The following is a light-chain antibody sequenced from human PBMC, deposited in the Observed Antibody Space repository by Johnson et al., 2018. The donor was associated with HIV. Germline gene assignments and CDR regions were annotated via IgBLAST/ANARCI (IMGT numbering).Light chain of an antibody. V-gene: IGLV1-51*01. CDR3: GTWDPSLSAGEV. CDR1: RSNTGRNY. J-gene: IGLJ1*01. CDR2: DNN. Sequence: QSVLTQPPSVSAAPGQKVTIYCSGSRSNTGRNYVSWYQQFPGTAPKLLIYDNNKRPSGIPDRFSGSKSGTSATLGITGLQTGDEADYYCGTWDPSLSAGEVFGTGTKVTVL.